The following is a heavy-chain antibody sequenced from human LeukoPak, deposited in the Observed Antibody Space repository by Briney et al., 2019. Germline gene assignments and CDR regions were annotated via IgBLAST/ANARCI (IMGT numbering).Heavy chain of an antibody. CDR1: GFTFSTYW. D-gene: IGHD3-3*01. Sequence: PGGSLRLSCAASGFTFSTYWMHWVRQAPGKGLVWVSRIKSDGSTNYADSVKGRFTISSDNAKNTLSLQMNSLRPEDTGVYYCARAPSEIGGYYPEYFPDWGQATLVTVSS. J-gene: IGHJ1*01. CDR3: ARAPSEIGGYYPEYFPD. V-gene: IGHV3-74*01. CDR2: IKSDGST.